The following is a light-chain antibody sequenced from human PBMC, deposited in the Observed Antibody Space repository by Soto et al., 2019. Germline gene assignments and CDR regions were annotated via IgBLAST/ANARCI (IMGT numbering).Light chain of an antibody. CDR2: GAS. V-gene: IGKV3-15*01. CDR3: QQYHNWTPQYT. J-gene: IGKJ2*01. Sequence: EIVMTQSPASLSVSPGDGATLSCRASQSVASNVAWYQQKPGQGPRLLIHGASTRAVGVPAGFSGSGSGTDFTLTISSLQSEDFAVYYCQQYHNWTPQYTFGQGTKLQMK. CDR1: QSVASN.